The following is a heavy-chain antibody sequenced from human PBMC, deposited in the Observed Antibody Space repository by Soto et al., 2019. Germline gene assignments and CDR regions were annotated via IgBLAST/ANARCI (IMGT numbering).Heavy chain of an antibody. J-gene: IGHJ6*02. Sequence: SETLSLTCTVSGGSISSSSYYWGWIRQPPGKGLEWIGSISYSGSTYYNPSLKSRVTISVDMSKNQFSLKLTSVTAADTAVYYCEARAGYYYGXDVWGQGTTVTVSS. V-gene: IGHV4-39*01. CDR2: ISYSGST. CDR3: EARAGYYYGXDV. CDR1: GGSISSSSYY.